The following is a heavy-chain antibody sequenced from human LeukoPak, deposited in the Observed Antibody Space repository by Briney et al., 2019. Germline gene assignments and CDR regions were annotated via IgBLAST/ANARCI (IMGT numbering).Heavy chain of an antibody. CDR3: ARDPYSGNYGNDYYYYMDV. CDR1: GFTFSTYN. V-gene: IGHV3-21*06. J-gene: IGHJ6*03. CDR2: ITSSSSYI. Sequence: GESLRLSCAASGFTFSTYNMNWVRHAPGKGLEWISSITSSSSYIYYADSVKGRFTISRDNAKNSLYLQMNSLSPDDTAVYFCARDPYSGNYGNDYYYYMDVWGKGTTVTISS. D-gene: IGHD1-26*01.